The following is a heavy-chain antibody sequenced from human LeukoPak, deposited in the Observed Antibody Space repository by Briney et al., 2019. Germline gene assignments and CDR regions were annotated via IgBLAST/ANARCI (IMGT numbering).Heavy chain of an antibody. J-gene: IGHJ4*02. V-gene: IGHV4-59*08. CDR2: IYYSGST. D-gene: IGHD4-11*01. CDR3: ARHPYSNFVLDY. Sequence: PSETLSLTCTVSVGSIRNYYWSWIRQPPGKGLEWIGYIYYSGSTKYNPSLKSRVTISVDTSKNQFSLELSSVTAADTAVYYCARHPYSNFVLDYWGQGTLVTVSS. CDR1: VGSIRNYY.